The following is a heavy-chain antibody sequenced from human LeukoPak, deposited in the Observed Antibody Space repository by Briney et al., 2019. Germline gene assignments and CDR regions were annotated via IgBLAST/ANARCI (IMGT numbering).Heavy chain of an antibody. V-gene: IGHV3-7*01. CDR1: GFTFSNYW. CDR3: ARDPVEWELLLAY. CDR2: MNIDGSEK. Sequence: PGGSLRLSCAASGFTFSNYWMGWVRQAPGKRLEWVANMNIDGSEKYYADSVKGRFSISRDNARNSVYLQMASLRVEDTAVYYCARDPVEWELLLAYWGQGTLVTVSS. D-gene: IGHD1-26*01. J-gene: IGHJ4*02.